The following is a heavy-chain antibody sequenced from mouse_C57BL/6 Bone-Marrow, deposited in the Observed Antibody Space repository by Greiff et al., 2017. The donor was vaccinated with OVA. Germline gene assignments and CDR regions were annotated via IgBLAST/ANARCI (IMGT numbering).Heavy chain of an antibody. CDR1: GFSLTSYG. CDR2: IWRGGST. V-gene: IGHV2-5*01. D-gene: IGHD2-5*01. J-gene: IGHJ4*01. Sequence: QVQLQQSGPGLVQPSQSLSITCTVSGFSLTSYGVHWVRQSPGKGLEWLGVIWRGGSTDYNAAFMSGLSITKDNSKSQVFFKMHSLQADDTAIYSCAKNVQNMDPCYSNYMEYYYAMDDWGQGTSVTVYS. CDR3: AKNVQNMDPCYSNYMEYYYAMDD.